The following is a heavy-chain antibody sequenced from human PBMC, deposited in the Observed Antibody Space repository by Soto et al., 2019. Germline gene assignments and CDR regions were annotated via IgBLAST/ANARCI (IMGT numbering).Heavy chain of an antibody. CDR2: INAGNGNT. J-gene: IGHJ5*02. CDR1: GYTFTSYA. D-gene: IGHD3-3*01. V-gene: IGHV1-3*01. CDR3: ARDREYYDCWSGYYGLGWFDP. Sequence: ASVKVSCKASGYTFTSYAMHWVRQAPGQRLEWMGWINAGNGNTKYSQKFQGRVTITRDTSASTAYMELSSLRSEDTAVYYCARDREYYDCWSGYYGLGWFDPWGQGTLVTVSS.